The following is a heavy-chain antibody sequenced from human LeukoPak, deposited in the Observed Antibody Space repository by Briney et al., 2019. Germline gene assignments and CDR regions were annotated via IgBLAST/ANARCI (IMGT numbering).Heavy chain of an antibody. CDR1: GXXXXXXY. Sequence: SETLSLTCTVXGXXXXXXYXXXXXXPXGXXRKWIGSVYDSGSTNYNPSLKSRVTISRDTSKNLFSLKLKSVTAADTAVYYCMRGDHYAADPFWGQGTLVTVSS. V-gene: IGHV4-59*01. CDR2: VYDSGST. CDR3: MRGDHYAADPF. J-gene: IGHJ4*02. D-gene: IGHD4-17*01.